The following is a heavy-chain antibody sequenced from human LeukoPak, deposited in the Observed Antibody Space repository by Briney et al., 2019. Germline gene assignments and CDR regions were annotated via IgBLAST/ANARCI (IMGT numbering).Heavy chain of an antibody. CDR2: INTSGST. CDR3: ARDGDSGSYVDPNWFDP. CDR1: GGSISSYY. V-gene: IGHV4-4*07. Sequence: MPSETLSLTCTVSGGSISSYYWSWIRQPAGKGLEWIGRINTSGSTNYNPSLKSRVTMSVDTSKNQFSLKLSSVTAADTAVYYCARDGDSGSYVDPNWFDPWGQGTLVTVSS. D-gene: IGHD1-26*01. J-gene: IGHJ5*02.